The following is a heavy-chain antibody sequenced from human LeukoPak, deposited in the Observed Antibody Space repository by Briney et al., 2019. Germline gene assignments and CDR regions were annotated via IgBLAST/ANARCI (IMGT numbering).Heavy chain of an antibody. V-gene: IGHV4-39*01. CDR2: IYYNGST. CDR1: GGSISISSYY. Sequence: SETLSLTCTVSGGSISISSYYWGWIRQPPGKGLEWIGRIYYNGSTYYNPSLKSRVTISVDTSKNQFTLKLSSVTAADTAVDYGARQELCTGYRDFDYWGRGTLVTVSS. CDR3: ARQELCTGYRDFDY. D-gene: IGHD2-8*02. J-gene: IGHJ4*02.